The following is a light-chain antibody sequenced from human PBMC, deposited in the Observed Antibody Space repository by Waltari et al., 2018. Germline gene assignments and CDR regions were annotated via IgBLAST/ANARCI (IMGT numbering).Light chain of an antibody. CDR1: QGISTY. J-gene: IGKJ1*01. Sequence: IQLTQSPSSLSASVGDRVTITCRASQGISTYLAWYQQKPGKAPKLLIYAASTLQSGVPSRFSGSGAGTELTLTISSLQPEDFAIYYCQQLNKYLWTLGQGTEVEIK. CDR2: AAS. CDR3: QQLNKYLWT. V-gene: IGKV1-9*01.